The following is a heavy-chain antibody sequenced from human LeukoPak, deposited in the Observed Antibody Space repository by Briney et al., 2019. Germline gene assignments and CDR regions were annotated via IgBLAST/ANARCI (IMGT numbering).Heavy chain of an antibody. CDR1: GFTFSSFW. CDR2: INQDGSER. Sequence: PGGSLRLSCAASGFTFSSFWMAWVCHVPGKGLEWVANINQDGSERHYVDSLKGRFTVSRDNAKNSLYLQMNTLRAEDTAVYYCARDRSTSGRQYWGQGTLVTVSS. D-gene: IGHD3-10*01. J-gene: IGHJ4*02. CDR3: ARDRSTSGRQY. V-gene: IGHV3-7*01.